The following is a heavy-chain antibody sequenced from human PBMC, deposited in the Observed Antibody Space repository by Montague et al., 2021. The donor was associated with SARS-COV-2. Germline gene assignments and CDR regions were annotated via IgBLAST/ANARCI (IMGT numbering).Heavy chain of an antibody. D-gene: IGHD6-19*01. CDR2: TYYRSKWYS. CDR1: GDTVSRNSFA. Sequence: CAISGDTVSRNSFAWSWLRQSPSRGLEWLGRTYYRSKWYSDYAPSVRGRLTVNPDASKNEFSLELNYVTPEDTAVYYCVRYSGWFYFDFWGQGTLVTVSS. J-gene: IGHJ4*02. V-gene: IGHV6-1*01. CDR3: VRYSGWFYFDF.